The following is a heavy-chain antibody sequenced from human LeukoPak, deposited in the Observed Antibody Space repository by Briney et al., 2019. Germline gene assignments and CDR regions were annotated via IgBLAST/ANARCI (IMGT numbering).Heavy chain of an antibody. Sequence: PSQTLSLTCTVSGGSISSYYWSWIRQPPGKGLEWIGYIYYSGSTNYNPSLKSRVTISVDTSKNQFSLKLSSVTAADTAVYYCARLYGSGSYLGYYYMDVWGKGTTVTVSS. CDR2: IYYSGST. D-gene: IGHD3-10*01. V-gene: IGHV4-59*01. J-gene: IGHJ6*03. CDR3: ARLYGSGSYLGYYYMDV. CDR1: GGSISSYY.